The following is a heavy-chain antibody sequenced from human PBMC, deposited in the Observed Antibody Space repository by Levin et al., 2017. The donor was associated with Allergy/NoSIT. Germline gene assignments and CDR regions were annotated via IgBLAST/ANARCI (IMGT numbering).Heavy chain of an antibody. J-gene: IGHJ3*02. CDR2: IYSGGTT. Sequence: LPGGSLRLSCAASGFTVNNNYMTWVRQVPVKGLEWVSVIYSGGTTYYADSVKGRFTISRDNSKNTLYLQRNSLRAEGTAVYYCARDRERDSTKWGAFDIWGQGTMVTVSS. CDR3: ARDRERDSTKWGAFDI. V-gene: IGHV3-53*01. CDR1: GFTVNNNY. D-gene: IGHD1-26*01.